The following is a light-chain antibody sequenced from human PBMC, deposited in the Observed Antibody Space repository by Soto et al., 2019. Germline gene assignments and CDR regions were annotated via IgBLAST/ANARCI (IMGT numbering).Light chain of an antibody. J-gene: IGKJ2*01. CDR3: QQYHNWTPQYT. V-gene: IGKV3-15*01. CDR1: QTISSN. CDR2: GAS. Sequence: EIVMTQSPATLSVSPGERATLSCRASQTISSNLAWYQQKPGQAPRLLIHGASTRAAGVPARFSGSGSGTEFTHTITSLQSEDFAVYYYQQYHNWTPQYTFGQGTQLQIK.